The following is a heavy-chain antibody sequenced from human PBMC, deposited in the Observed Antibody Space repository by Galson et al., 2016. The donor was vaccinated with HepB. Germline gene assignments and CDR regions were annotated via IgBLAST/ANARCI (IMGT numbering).Heavy chain of an antibody. J-gene: IGHJ4*02. CDR1: GGIFNSYA. CDR2: IISFLGTT. D-gene: IGHD5-12*01. CDR3: ARDEWGGYDLDV. Sequence: SVKVSCKASGGIFNSYAISWVRQAPEQGLEWMGHIISFLGTTKFAQKFQGRVTITADESTTTVYMDLSSLRSDDTAVYYCARDEWGGYDLDVWGQGTLVTVSS. V-gene: IGHV1-69*11.